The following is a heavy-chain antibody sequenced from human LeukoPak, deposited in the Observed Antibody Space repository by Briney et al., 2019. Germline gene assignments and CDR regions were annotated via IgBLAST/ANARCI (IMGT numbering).Heavy chain of an antibody. Sequence: SETLSLTCAVYGGSFSGYYWSWIRQPPGKGLEWIGEINHSGSTNYNPSLKSRVTISVDTSKNQFSLKLSSVTAADTAVYYCASSDIVVVPTYDPWGQGTLSPSPQ. CDR1: GGSFSGYY. J-gene: IGHJ5*02. D-gene: IGHD2-2*01. CDR2: INHSGST. CDR3: ASSDIVVVPTYDP. V-gene: IGHV4-34*01.